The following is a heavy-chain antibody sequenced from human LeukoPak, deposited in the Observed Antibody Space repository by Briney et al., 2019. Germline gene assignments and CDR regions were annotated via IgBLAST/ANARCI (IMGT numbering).Heavy chain of an antibody. CDR2: ISWNSGSI. CDR1: GFTFDDYA. J-gene: IGHJ4*02. Sequence: PGRSLRLSCAASGFTFDDYAMHWVRQAPGKGLEWVSGISWNSGSIGYADSVKGRFTISRDSAKNSLYLQMNSLRAEDTALYYCAKDLRAASTGERTFDYWGQGTLVTVSS. D-gene: IGHD7-27*01. CDR3: AKDLRAASTGERTFDY. V-gene: IGHV3-9*01.